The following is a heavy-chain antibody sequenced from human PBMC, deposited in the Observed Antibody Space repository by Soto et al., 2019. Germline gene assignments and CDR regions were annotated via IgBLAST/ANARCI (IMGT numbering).Heavy chain of an antibody. J-gene: IGHJ4*01. CDR3: ARHHAHSRADP. D-gene: IGHD6-13*01. V-gene: IGHV3-21*01. CDR2: SSSSSSYI. Sequence: PGGSLRLSCAASGVTCGSYGMNWVRQAPGKGLEWVSSSSSSSSYIYYADSGKGRVTSSRDNAKNSLYLQRNSLRAEHTAVYSCARHHAHSRADPWGHRSLVTVSS. CDR1: GVTCGSYG.